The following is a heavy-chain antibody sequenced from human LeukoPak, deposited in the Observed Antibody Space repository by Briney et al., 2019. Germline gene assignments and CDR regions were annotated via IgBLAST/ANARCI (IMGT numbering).Heavy chain of an antibody. J-gene: IGHJ4*02. V-gene: IGHV4-39*07. CDR1: GGSISSSSYY. CDR3: ARGLFGSGSYSYDY. CDR2: IYYSGST. D-gene: IGHD3-10*01. Sequence: SETLSLTCTVSGGSISSSSYYWGWIRQPPGKGLEWIGSIYYSGSTYYNPSLKSRVTISVDTSKNQFSLKLSSVTAADTAVYYCARGLFGSGSYSYDYWGQGTLVTVSS.